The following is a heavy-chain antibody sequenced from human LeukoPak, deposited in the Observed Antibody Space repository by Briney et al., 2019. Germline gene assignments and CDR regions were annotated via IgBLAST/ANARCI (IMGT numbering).Heavy chain of an antibody. CDR2: ITTGSTYI. CDR1: GFTFSSYS. V-gene: IGHV3-21*01. Sequence: PGGSLRLSCAASGFTFSSYSMNWVRQAPGKGLEWVSSITTGSTYIYYADSVKGRFTISRDNAKNSLYLQMNTLRAEDTAVYYCAGDYGDYRADGFDIWGQGTMVTVSS. D-gene: IGHD4-17*01. J-gene: IGHJ3*02. CDR3: AGDYGDYRADGFDI.